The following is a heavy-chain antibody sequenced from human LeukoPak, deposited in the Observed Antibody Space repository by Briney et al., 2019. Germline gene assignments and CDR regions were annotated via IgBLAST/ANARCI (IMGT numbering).Heavy chain of an antibody. D-gene: IGHD6-19*01. V-gene: IGHV3-48*02. Sequence: PGGSLRFSCAASGFTFSAYSMNWVRQAPGKGLDWVSYISSRSFTIYYADSVKGRFTISRDNAKNSLYLEMNSLRDEDTAVYYCARSVIAVAGYDAFDIWGQGTVVPVSS. J-gene: IGHJ3*02. CDR1: GFTFSAYS. CDR2: ISSRSFTI. CDR3: ARSVIAVAGYDAFDI.